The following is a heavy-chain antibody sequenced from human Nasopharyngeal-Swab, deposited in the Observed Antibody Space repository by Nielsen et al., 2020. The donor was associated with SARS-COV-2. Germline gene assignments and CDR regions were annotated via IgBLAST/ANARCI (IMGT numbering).Heavy chain of an antibody. CDR1: GFTFSSYA. CDR2: ISYDGSNK. J-gene: IGHJ5*02. Sequence: GGSLRLSCAASGFTFSSYAMHWVRQAPGKGLEWVAFISYDGSNKYYADSVKGRFTISRDNSKNTLYLQMNSLRADDTAVYYCARDSVLRYFYPWGQGTLVTVSS. V-gene: IGHV3-30-3*01. D-gene: IGHD3-9*01. CDR3: ARDSVLRYFYP.